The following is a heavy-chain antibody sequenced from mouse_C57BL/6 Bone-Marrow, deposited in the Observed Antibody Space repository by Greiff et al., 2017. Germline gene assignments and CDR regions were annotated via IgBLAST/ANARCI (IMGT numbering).Heavy chain of an antibody. CDR2: IRNKANGYTT. CDR1: GFTFTDYY. Sequence: EVKVVESGGGLVQPGASLRLSCAASGFTFTDYYMSWVRQPPGKAPEWLALIRNKANGYTTEYTASVKGRFTIFRDNYQNILYRQMNTLRAEDSATYYCVKAVWSSPYFDYWGQGTTLTVSS. D-gene: IGHD1-1*01. CDR3: VKAVWSSPYFDY. J-gene: IGHJ2*01. V-gene: IGHV7-4*01.